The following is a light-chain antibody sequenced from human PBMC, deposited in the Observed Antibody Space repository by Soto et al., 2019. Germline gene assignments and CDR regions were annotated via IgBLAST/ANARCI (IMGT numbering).Light chain of an antibody. Sequence: ENVVTRYPVILSLSTRPIAPFSCRASHSPSSNYLAWYQQPPGQAPMLLIYAASSPATGIPDRFSGSGSGTDFTLTSSSLQHEDFATYYCQQDSSPPRTFGQGTKVDIK. CDR3: QQDSSPPRT. V-gene: IGKV3D-7*01. CDR2: AAS. J-gene: IGKJ1*01. CDR1: HSPSSNY.